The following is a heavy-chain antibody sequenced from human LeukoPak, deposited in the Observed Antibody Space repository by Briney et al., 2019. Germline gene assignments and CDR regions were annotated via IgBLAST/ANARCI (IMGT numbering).Heavy chain of an antibody. CDR2: INHSGST. D-gene: IGHD5-24*01. CDR1: GGSFSGYY. V-gene: IGHV4-34*01. J-gene: IGHJ4*02. Sequence: SETLSLTCAVYGGSFSGYYWSWIRQPPGKGLEWIGEINHSGSTNYNPSLKSRVTISVDTSKNRFSLKLSSVTAADTAVYYCARVGTRWLQPRYYFDYWGQGTLVTVSS. CDR3: ARVGTRWLQPRYYFDY.